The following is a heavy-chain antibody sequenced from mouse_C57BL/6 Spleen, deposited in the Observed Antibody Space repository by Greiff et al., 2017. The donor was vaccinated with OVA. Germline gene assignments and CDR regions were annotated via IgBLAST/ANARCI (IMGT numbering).Heavy chain of an antibody. J-gene: IGHJ4*01. Sequence: QVQLKQSGPELVKPGASVKISCKASGYAFSSSWMNWVKQRPGKGLEWIGRIYPGDGDTNYNGKFKGKATLTADKSSSTAYMQLSSLTSEDSAVYFCARGDSSGYLYYAMDYWGQGTSVTVSS. CDR3: ARGDSSGYLYYAMDY. V-gene: IGHV1-82*01. CDR2: IYPGDGDT. D-gene: IGHD3-2*02. CDR1: GYAFSSSW.